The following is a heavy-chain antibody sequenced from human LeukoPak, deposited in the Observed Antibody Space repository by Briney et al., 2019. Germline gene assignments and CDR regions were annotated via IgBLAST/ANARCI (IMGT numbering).Heavy chain of an antibody. CDR3: VKERGPFDAFDI. CDR1: GFTFSTYG. CDR2: IWSDGNNK. V-gene: IGHV3-33*02. Sequence: PGRSLRLSCAATGFTFSTYGMHWVRQAPSKGLEWVADIWSDGNNKFYADSAKGRFTFSRDNSRNTLSLQMNSLRAEDTAVYYCVKERGPFDAFDIWGQGTMVTVSS. J-gene: IGHJ3*02.